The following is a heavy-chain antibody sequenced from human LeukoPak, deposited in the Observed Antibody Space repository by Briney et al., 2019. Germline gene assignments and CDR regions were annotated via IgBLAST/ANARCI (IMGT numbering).Heavy chain of an antibody. CDR1: GLGFSKFA. J-gene: IGHJ6*03. CDR3: AKFEGALLGNYYMDV. CDR2: ITISGSST. V-gene: IGHV3-23*01. Sequence: GGSLRLSCATSGLGFSKFAMSWVRQAPGKGLEWVSMITISGSSTYYADSVKGRFTISRDNSKNTLFLQMVSLRAEDTAVYYCAKFEGALLGNYYMDVWGKGTTVTVSS.